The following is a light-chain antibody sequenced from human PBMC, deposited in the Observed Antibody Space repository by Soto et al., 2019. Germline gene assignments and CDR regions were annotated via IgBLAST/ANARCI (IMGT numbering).Light chain of an antibody. CDR3: QQSHSLPVT. Sequence: DIQVTQSPSSLSASVGDRVTITCRTSQSIGNYLNWYQQRPGEAPKLLIYVASSLQSGVPSRFSGSASGADFTLSIRSLQPEDFATYYCQQSHSLPVTFGGGTNIVIK. CDR1: QSIGNY. V-gene: IGKV1-39*01. J-gene: IGKJ4*01. CDR2: VAS.